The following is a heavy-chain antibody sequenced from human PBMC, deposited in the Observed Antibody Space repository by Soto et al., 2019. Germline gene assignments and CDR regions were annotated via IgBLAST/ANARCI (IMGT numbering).Heavy chain of an antibody. CDR1: GYSISSGYY. CDR3: AGRLVTYFDY. J-gene: IGHJ4*02. Sequence: SETLSLTCAVSGYSISSGYYWGWIRQPPGKGLEWIGSIYHSGSTYYNPSLKSRVTISVDTSKNQFSLKLSSVTAADTAVYYCAGRLVTYFDYWGQGTLVTVSS. V-gene: IGHV4-38-2*01. D-gene: IGHD2-21*02. CDR2: IYHSGST.